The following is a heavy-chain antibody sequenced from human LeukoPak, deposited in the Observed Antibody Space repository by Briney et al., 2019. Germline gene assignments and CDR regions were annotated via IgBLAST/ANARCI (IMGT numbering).Heavy chain of an antibody. D-gene: IGHD3/OR15-3a*01. CDR1: GVSISSSSYY. CDR3: ARWRADWDNFDY. Sequence: PSETLSLTCTVSGVSISSSSYYWAWIRQPPGQGLEWIGTIFYSGRTTYNPSLQSRVTISADSSMNQFSLRLSSVTAADTAVYYCARWRADWDNFDYWGQGSLATVSS. V-gene: IGHV4-39*07. J-gene: IGHJ4*02. CDR2: IFYSGRT.